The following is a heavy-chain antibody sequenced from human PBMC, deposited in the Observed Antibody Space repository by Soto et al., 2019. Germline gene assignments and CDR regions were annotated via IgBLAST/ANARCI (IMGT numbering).Heavy chain of an antibody. Sequence: RASVKVSCKASGYTFTSYGISWVRQAPGQGLEWMGWISAYNGNTNYAQKLQGRVTMTTDTSTSTAYMELRSLRSDDTAVYYCARDPILLWFGEPSSYYYYGMDVWGQGTTVTVSS. J-gene: IGHJ6*02. CDR2: ISAYNGNT. CDR1: GYTFTSYG. V-gene: IGHV1-18*01. CDR3: ARDPILLWFGEPSSYYYYGMDV. D-gene: IGHD3-10*01.